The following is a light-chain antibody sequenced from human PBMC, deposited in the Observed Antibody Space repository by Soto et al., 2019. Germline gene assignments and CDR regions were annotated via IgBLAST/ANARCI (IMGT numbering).Light chain of an antibody. J-gene: IGLJ2*01. CDR2: GTT. CDR1: SSNIGAAYD. CDR3: HSYHSSLRLV. Sequence: QSVLTQPPSVSGAPGQRVTICCTGTSSNIGAAYDVHWYQQLPGTAPKLLIYGTTNRPSGVPDRFSGSKSATSASLAITGLQAEAEADYYSHSYHSSLRLVFGGGTKLTVL. V-gene: IGLV1-40*01.